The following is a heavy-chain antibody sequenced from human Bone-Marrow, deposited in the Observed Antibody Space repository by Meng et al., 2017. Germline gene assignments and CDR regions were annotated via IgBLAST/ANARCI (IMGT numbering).Heavy chain of an antibody. J-gene: IGHJ4*02. D-gene: IGHD5-24*01. CDR2: IHYSGST. CDR3: TKVHGEGYSSH. Sequence: SETLSLTCTVSGGSISTEYWSWIRQSPGKGLEWIGYIHYSGSTRYNPSLKSRVTISIDTSKNQFSLRLSTVTAADTAVYYRTKVHGEGYSSHWGQGTRVTCSS. CDR1: GGSISTEY. V-gene: IGHV4-59*01.